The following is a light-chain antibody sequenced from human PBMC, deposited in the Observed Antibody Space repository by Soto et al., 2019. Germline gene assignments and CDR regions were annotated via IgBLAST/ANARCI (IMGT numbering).Light chain of an antibody. J-gene: IGKJ5*01. CDR3: QQRSNWPIN. CDR1: QSISSN. CDR2: DAS. Sequence: EIVMTHSPATLSVSPWERATLSCRASQSISSNSAWYQQKPGQAPRLLISDASNRATGIPARFSGSGSGTDFTLTISRLEPEDFAVYYCQQRSNWPINFGQGTRLEIK. V-gene: IGKV3-11*01.